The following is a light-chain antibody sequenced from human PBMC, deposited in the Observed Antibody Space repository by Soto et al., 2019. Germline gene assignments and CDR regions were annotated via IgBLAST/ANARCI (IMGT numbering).Light chain of an antibody. CDR3: QQYAGSPST. Sequence: EIVLTQSPGTLSSSPGERATLSCRASQTVTSNYLAWYQRKPGQAPRLLIYGASSRATDIPDRFSGSGSGPDFTLTITRLEPEDFAVYFCQQYAGSPSTFGQGTKVEIK. V-gene: IGKV3-20*01. J-gene: IGKJ1*01. CDR1: QTVTSNY. CDR2: GAS.